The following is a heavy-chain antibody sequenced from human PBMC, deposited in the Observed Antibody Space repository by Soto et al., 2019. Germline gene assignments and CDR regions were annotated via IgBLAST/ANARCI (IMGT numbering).Heavy chain of an antibody. CDR1: GFTLNTYS. D-gene: IGHD6-13*01. J-gene: IGHJ4*02. Sequence: GGSLRLSCSVSGFTLNTYSMHWVRQAPGKGLEWVAVVSFDGVNKHYRDSVKGRFTISRDIAKNMLYLQMTSLRLEDTALYYCARDPDLIEAAGNYFDYWGQGTLVTVS. CDR2: VSFDGVNK. V-gene: IGHV3-30-3*01. CDR3: ARDPDLIEAAGNYFDY.